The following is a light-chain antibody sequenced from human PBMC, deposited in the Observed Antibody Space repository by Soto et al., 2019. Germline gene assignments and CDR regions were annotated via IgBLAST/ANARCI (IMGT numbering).Light chain of an antibody. CDR3: MLTIHPPT. CDR1: QSLLHSNGYNY. J-gene: IGKJ1*01. Sequence: DIVMTQSPLSLPVTPGEPASISCRSSQSLLHSNGYNYLDWYLQKPAPSQQLLIYLGSIRASGVPDLFSGSGSSTDFTLKMSRVQAEYVSVYYCMLTIHPPTFGQGTNVEIK. V-gene: IGKV2-28*01. CDR2: LGS.